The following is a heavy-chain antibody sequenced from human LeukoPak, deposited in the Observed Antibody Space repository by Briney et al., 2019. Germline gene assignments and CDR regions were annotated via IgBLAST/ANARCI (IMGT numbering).Heavy chain of an antibody. V-gene: IGHV3-21*01. Sequence: PGGSLRLSCAASGFTFSSYSMNWARQAPGKGLEWVSSISSRSSYIYYADSVKGRFTISRDNAKNSLYLQMNSLRAEDTAVYYCARQHQQLVPIGYYYYMDVWGKGTTVTVSS. CDR1: GFTFSSYS. D-gene: IGHD6-13*01. J-gene: IGHJ6*03. CDR3: ARQHQQLVPIGYYYYMDV. CDR2: ISSRSSYI.